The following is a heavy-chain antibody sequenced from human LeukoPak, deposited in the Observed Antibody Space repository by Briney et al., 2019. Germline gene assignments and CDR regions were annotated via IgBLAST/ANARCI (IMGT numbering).Heavy chain of an antibody. CDR1: GFTFSSYS. CDR3: AREGGTLYYYGSGSFPD. D-gene: IGHD3-10*01. J-gene: IGHJ4*02. CDR2: ISSSSSYI. Sequence: GGSLRLSCAASGFTFSSYSMNWVRQAPGKGLEWVSSISSSSSYIYYADSVKGRFTISRDNAKNSLYLQMNSLRAEDTAVYYCAREGGTLYYYGSGSFPDWGQGTLVTVSS. V-gene: IGHV3-21*01.